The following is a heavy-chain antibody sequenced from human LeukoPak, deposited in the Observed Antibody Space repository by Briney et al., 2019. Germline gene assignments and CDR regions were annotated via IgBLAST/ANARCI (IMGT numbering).Heavy chain of an antibody. D-gene: IGHD3-22*01. V-gene: IGHV1-69*05. CDR1: GGTFSSYA. J-gene: IGHJ4*02. Sequence: SVKVSCKASGGTFSSYAISWVRQAPGQGLEWMGGIIPIFGTANYAQKFQGRVTITTDESTSTAYMELSSLRSEDTAVYYCAGEQTFYYDSKEDWGQGTLVTVSS. CDR3: AGEQTFYYDSKED. CDR2: IIPIFGTA.